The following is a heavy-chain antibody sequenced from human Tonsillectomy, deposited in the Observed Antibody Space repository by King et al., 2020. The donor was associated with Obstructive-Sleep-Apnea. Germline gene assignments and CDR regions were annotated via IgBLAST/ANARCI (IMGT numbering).Heavy chain of an antibody. D-gene: IGHD5-24*01. J-gene: IGHJ4*02. CDR2: IYFSGST. CDR1: GGSISSYY. CDR3: ARGARGEMATMYY. Sequence: VQLQESGPGLVKPSETLSLTCTVSGGSISSYYWSWIRQPPGKGLEWIGYIYFSGSTNYNPSLKSRGTISVDTSKNQFSLKLSSVTAADTAVYYCARGARGEMATMYYWGQGTLVTVSS. V-gene: IGHV4-59*01.